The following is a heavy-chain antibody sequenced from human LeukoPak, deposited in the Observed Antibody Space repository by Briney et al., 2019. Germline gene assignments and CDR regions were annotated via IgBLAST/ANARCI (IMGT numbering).Heavy chain of an antibody. CDR3: ARDPRIVVVPAADYNWFDP. Sequence: GASVKVSCKASGYTFTSYDINWVRQATGQGLEWMGWISAYNGNTNYAQKLQGRVTMTTDTSTSTAYMELRSLRSDDTAVYYCARDPRIVVVPAADYNWFDPWGQGTLVTVSS. CDR2: ISAYNGNT. CDR1: GYTFTSYD. V-gene: IGHV1-18*01. D-gene: IGHD2-2*01. J-gene: IGHJ5*02.